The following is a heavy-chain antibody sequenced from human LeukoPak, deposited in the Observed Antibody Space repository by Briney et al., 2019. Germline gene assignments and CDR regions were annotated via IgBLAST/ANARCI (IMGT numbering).Heavy chain of an antibody. J-gene: IGHJ6*03. D-gene: IGHD3-3*01. Sequence: GESLKISCQGSGYSFTSYWIGWVRQMPGKGLEWMGIIYPGDSDTRYSPSFQGQVTISADKSISTAYLQWSSLKASDTAMYYCARLGSEFRSGYLLCMDVWGKGTSVTVSS. CDR2: IYPGDSDT. V-gene: IGHV5-51*01. CDR1: GYSFTSYW. CDR3: ARLGSEFRSGYLLCMDV.